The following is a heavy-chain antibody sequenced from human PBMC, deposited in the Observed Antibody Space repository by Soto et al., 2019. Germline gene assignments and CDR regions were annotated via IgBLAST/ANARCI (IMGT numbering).Heavy chain of an antibody. D-gene: IGHD6-13*01. CDR3: EKAARGGSSWFYFDY. CDR2: ISSSSSYL. Sequence: EVQLVESGGGRVKPGGSLRLSCAASGFTFSSYRMNWVRQAPGTGLGWVSCISSSSSYLYYADSVKGRFTISRDNAKNSLYLQMNSPRAKDQAAYYWEKAARGGSSWFYFDYWGQGTLVTVSS. CDR1: GFTFSSYR. V-gene: IGHV3-21*01. J-gene: IGHJ4*02.